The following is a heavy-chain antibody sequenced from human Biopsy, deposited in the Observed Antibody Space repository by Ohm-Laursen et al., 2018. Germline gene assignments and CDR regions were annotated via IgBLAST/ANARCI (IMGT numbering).Heavy chain of an antibody. CDR3: GNEVHGRDY. Sequence: SQTLSLTCSVFGKTFSDYQWSRIRQPPGKGLEWIGQINQAGTTNYNPSLKSRVSISADASKYEFSLRLTSVTAADTAVYLCGNEVHGRDYWGLGAQVTVSS. CDR1: GKTFSDYQ. V-gene: IGHV4-34*08. J-gene: IGHJ4*02. CDR2: INQAGTT. D-gene: IGHD2-15*01.